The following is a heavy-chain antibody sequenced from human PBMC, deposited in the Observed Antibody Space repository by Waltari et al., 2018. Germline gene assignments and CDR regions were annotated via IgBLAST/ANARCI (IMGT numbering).Heavy chain of an antibody. J-gene: IGHJ2*01. CDR2: INHSGST. V-gene: IGHV4-34*01. CDR3: ARVIAARPSSGYFDL. Sequence: WSLIRQPPGKGLEWIGEINHSGSTNYNPSLKSRVTISVDTSKNQFSLKLSSVTAADTAVYYCARVIAARPSSGYFDLWGRGTLVTVSS. D-gene: IGHD6-6*01.